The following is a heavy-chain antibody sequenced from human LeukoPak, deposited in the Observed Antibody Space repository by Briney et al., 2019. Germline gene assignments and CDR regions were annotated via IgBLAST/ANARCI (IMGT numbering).Heavy chain of an antibody. CDR3: AKREYSSSEFDY. D-gene: IGHD6-6*01. CDR1: GLTFSSYA. V-gene: IGHV3-23*01. CDR2: ISGSGGGT. Sequence: GGSLRLSCAASGLTFSSYAMSWVRQAPGKGLEWVSAISGSGGGTYYADSVKGRFTISRDNSKNTLYLQMNSLRAEDTAVYYCAKREYSSSEFDYWGQGTLVTVSS. J-gene: IGHJ4*02.